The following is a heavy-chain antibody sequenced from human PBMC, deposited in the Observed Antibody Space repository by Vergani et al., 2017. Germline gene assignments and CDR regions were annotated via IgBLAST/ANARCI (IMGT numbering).Heavy chain of an antibody. CDR3: TRSFRRNHRNSYVRYQWYYSRDV. CDR1: GYIFTTYW. V-gene: IGHV1-46*03. CDR2: LNPDGGST. J-gene: IGHJ6*02. D-gene: IGHD2-2*01. Sequence: QVQLVQSGAEVRKPGASVKISCKASGYIFTTYWIHWVRQVPGEGLEWMGILNPDGGSTRYAQKFQDRVTMTRDTSTSTVYIELRNLRSDDTAVYYCTRSFRRNHRNSYVRYQWYYSRDVWGQGPTVTVSS.